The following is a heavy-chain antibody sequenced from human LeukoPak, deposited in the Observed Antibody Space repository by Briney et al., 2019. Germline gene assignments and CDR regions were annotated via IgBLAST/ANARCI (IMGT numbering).Heavy chain of an antibody. D-gene: IGHD1-26*01. CDR3: ARAAGSYYVEDYYYGMDV. CDR2: TDPNSGNT. J-gene: IGHJ6*02. Sequence: ASVKVSCKASGYTFTSYDINWVRQATGQGLEWMGWTDPNSGNTGYAQKFQGRVTMTRNTSISTAYMELSSLRSEDTAVYYCARAAGSYYVEDYYYGMDVWGQGTTVTVSS. CDR1: GYTFTSYD. V-gene: IGHV1-8*01.